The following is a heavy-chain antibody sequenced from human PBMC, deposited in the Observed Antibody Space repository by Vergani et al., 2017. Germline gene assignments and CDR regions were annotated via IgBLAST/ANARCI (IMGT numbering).Heavy chain of an antibody. CDR1: GGSITSGSFY. CDR2: IHSSGTT. Sequence: QVQLHESGPGLAKPSQTLSLTCTVSGGSITSGSFYWSWIRQPAGKGLEWIGRIHSSGTTNYNPSLKSRVTLSVDTSKKQFSLRMTSVTAADTAVYYCARDSWTSELREVYWFDTWGQGTLVSVSS. CDR3: ARDSWTSELREVYWFDT. V-gene: IGHV4-61*02. J-gene: IGHJ5*02. D-gene: IGHD1-26*01.